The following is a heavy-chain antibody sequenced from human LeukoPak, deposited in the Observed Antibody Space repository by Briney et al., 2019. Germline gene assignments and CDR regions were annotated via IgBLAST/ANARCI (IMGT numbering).Heavy chain of an antibody. V-gene: IGHV1-2*02. CDR3: ARYCPTSCNAGDTFDI. Sequence: ASVKVSCKASGYTFTDYYLHWVRQAPGQGLEWMGWLNPNSGCTNFAQNFQGRVTMTRDTSITTAYMELSTLRSDDTAVYYCARYCPTSCNAGDTFDIWGQGTVVTVCS. CDR1: GYTFTDYY. J-gene: IGHJ3*02. CDR2: LNPNSGCT. D-gene: IGHD2/OR15-2a*01.